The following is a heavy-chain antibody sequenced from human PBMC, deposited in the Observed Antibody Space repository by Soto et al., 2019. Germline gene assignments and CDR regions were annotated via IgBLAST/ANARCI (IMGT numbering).Heavy chain of an antibody. V-gene: IGHV3-11*01. D-gene: IGHD3-10*01. J-gene: IGHJ4*02. Sequence: GGSLRLSCAASGFRFSDHYMTWIRQAPGKGLEWVSKISGGGTTIYYADSEKGRFTVSRDNAKNSLYLQMNSLGAEDTAVYYCASDPYYYASAFWGQGTLVTV. CDR1: GFRFSDHY. CDR3: ASDPYYYASAF. CDR2: ISGGGTTI.